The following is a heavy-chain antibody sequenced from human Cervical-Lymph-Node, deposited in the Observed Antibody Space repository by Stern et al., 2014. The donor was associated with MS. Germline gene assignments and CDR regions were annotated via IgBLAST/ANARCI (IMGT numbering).Heavy chain of an antibody. CDR2: IKSNVDGGAA. D-gene: IGHD6-13*01. V-gene: IGHV3-15*01. CDR3: TVTAGYHAY. J-gene: IGHJ4*02. CDR1: RFHLTDAW. Sequence: VQLVESGGGLVKPGGTLRLSCTSSRFHLTDAWMSWVRQAPGKALEWVGRIKSNVDGGAADFAAPVRDRFTFSRDESKNTLSLQMNSLKIEDTAIYYCTVTAGYHAYWGQGNLVTVSS.